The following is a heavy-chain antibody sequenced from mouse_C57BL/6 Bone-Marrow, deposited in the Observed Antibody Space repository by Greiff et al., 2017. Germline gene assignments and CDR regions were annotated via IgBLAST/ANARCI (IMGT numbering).Heavy chain of an antibody. CDR2: IDPSDSYT. Sequence: QVHVKQPGAELVKPGASVKLSCKASGYTFTSYWMQWVKQRPGQGLEWIGEIDPSDSYTNYNQKFKGKATLTVDTSSSTAYMQLSSLTSEDSAVYYCAGTGAWFAYWGQGTTVTVSA. D-gene: IGHD4-1*01. CDR3: AGTGAWFAY. V-gene: IGHV1-50*01. J-gene: IGHJ3*01. CDR1: GYTFTSYW.